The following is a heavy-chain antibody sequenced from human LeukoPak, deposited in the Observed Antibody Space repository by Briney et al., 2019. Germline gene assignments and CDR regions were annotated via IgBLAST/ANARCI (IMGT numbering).Heavy chain of an antibody. Sequence: GGSLRLSCAASGFTFSTAWMSWVRQAPGKGLEWVSAISGSGGSTYYADSVKGRFTISRDNSKNTLYLQMNSLRAEDTAVYYCAKVPAAAVPFDYWGQGTLVTVSS. J-gene: IGHJ4*02. V-gene: IGHV3-23*01. CDR1: GFTFSTAW. CDR3: AKVPAAAVPFDY. CDR2: ISGSGGST. D-gene: IGHD6-13*01.